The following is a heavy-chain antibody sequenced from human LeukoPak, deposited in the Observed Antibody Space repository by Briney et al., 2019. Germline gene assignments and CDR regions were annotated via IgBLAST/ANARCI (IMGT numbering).Heavy chain of an antibody. D-gene: IGHD4/OR15-4a*01. J-gene: IGHJ6*02. Sequence: QSGGSLRLSCAASGFTFSSYSMNWVRQAPGKGLEWVSYISSSSTIYYADSVKGRFTISRDNAKNSLYLQMNSLRAEDTAVYYCAREAGGRMVADYYYYGMDVWGQGTTVTVSS. CDR1: GFTFSSYS. V-gene: IGHV3-48*01. CDR3: AREAGGRMVADYYYYGMDV. CDR2: ISSSSTI.